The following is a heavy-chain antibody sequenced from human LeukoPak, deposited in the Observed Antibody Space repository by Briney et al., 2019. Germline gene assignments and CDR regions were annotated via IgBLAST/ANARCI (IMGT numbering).Heavy chain of an antibody. CDR2: TNHSGST. Sequence: SETLSLTCAVYGGSFSGYYWSWIRQPPGKGLEWIGETNHSGSTNYNPSLKSRVTISVDTSKNQFSLKLSSVTAADTAVYYCARAHRYCSGGSCSKPPGYWGQGTLVTVSS. V-gene: IGHV4-34*01. J-gene: IGHJ4*02. CDR1: GGSFSGYY. D-gene: IGHD2-15*01. CDR3: ARAHRYCSGGSCSKPPGY.